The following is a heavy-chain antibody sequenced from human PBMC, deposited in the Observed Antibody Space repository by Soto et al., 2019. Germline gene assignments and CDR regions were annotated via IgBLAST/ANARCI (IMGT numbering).Heavy chain of an antibody. Sequence: QVQLVQSGAEVKKPRSSVKVSCKASGGTFSSYAISWVRQAPGQGLEWMGGIIPIFGTANYAQKFQGRVTITSDESTSTAYMELSSLRSEDTAVYYCARKRVLNWITIFGVVITPHYYYGMDVWGQGTTVTVSS. CDR2: IIPIFGTA. D-gene: IGHD3-3*01. CDR1: GGTFSSYA. J-gene: IGHJ6*02. V-gene: IGHV1-69*01. CDR3: ARKRVLNWITIFGVVITPHYYYGMDV.